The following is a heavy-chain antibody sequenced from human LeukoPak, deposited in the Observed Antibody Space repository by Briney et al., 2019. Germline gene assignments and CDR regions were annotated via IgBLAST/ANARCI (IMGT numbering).Heavy chain of an antibody. CDR2: ISAYNGNT. Sequence: ASVKVSCKASGYTFISYYIYWVRQAPGQGLEWVGWISAYNGNTNYAQKLQGRVTMTTDTSTSTAYMELRSLRSDDTAVYYCARGMTTVTTNWFDPWGQGTLVTVSS. CDR3: ARGMTTVTTNWFDP. D-gene: IGHD4-11*01. CDR1: GYTFISYY. J-gene: IGHJ5*02. V-gene: IGHV1-18*04.